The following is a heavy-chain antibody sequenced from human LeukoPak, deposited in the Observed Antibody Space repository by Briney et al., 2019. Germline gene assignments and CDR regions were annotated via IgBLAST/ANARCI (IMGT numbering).Heavy chain of an antibody. CDR2: ISWNSGSI. D-gene: IGHD6-13*01. CDR1: GFTFDDYA. CDR3: AKDIFTGIAAAGAIDY. J-gene: IGHJ4*02. V-gene: IGHV3-9*01. Sequence: PGGSLRLSCAASGFTFDDYAMHWVRQAPGKGLEWVSGISWNSGSIGYADSVKGRFTISRDNAKNSLYLQMNSLRAEDTALCYCAKDIFTGIAAAGAIDYWGQGTLVTVSS.